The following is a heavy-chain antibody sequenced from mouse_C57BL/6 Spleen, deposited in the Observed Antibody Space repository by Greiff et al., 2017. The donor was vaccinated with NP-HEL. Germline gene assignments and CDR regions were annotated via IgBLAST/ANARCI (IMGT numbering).Heavy chain of an antibody. J-gene: IGHJ4*01. D-gene: IGHD2-4*01. V-gene: IGHV5-17*01. CDR1: GFTFSDYG. CDR3: ARNFYDYPYYYAMDY. Sequence: EVQLVESGGGLVKPGGSLKLSCAASGFTFSDYGMHWVRQAPEKGLEWVAYISSGSSTIYYADTVKGRFTISRDNAKNTLFLQMTSLRSEDTAMYYCARNFYDYPYYYAMDYWGQGTSVTVSS. CDR2: ISSGSSTI.